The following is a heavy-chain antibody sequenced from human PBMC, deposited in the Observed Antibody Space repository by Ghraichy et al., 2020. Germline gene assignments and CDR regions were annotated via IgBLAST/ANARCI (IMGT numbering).Heavy chain of an antibody. Sequence: GESLNISCAASEFMFHTYTMNWVRQAPGKGLEWVSVISTTGGNIYYADSVKGRFTISRDNAKNSLYLQMHSLRAEDTAVYYCARVPGYYNYYGMDVWGRGTTVTVSS. V-gene: IGHV3-21*06. CDR3: ARVPGYYNYYGMDV. CDR1: EFMFHTYT. D-gene: IGHD4/OR15-4a*01. J-gene: IGHJ6*02. CDR2: ISTTGGNI.